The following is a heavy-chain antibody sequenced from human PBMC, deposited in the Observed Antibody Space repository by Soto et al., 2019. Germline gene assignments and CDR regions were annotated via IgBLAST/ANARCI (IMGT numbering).Heavy chain of an antibody. CDR1: GYTFTNSG. Sequence: QVQLVQSGAEVKKPGASVKVSCKASGYTFTNSGISWVRQAPGQGLEWMGWISTDNGNTNYAQHLQGRVSMTTDTSTRTAYMDLRRLRSDDTAVYYCARDQGITTLGVYSMYYYGMDVWGQGTTVTVSS. J-gene: IGHJ6*02. D-gene: IGHD3-3*01. CDR2: ISTDNGNT. V-gene: IGHV1-18*01. CDR3: ARDQGITTLGVYSMYYYGMDV.